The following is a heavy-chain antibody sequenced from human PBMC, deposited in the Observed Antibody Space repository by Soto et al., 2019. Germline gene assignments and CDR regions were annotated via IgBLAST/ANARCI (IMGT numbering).Heavy chain of an antibody. D-gene: IGHD3-9*01. V-gene: IGHV1-69*01. J-gene: IGHJ5*02. CDR3: ARSGEAYYDVLTGYYKGSWFDP. Sequence: QVQLVQSGAEVRRTGSSVNVSCKASGGSFSYYAFSWVRQGPGQGLEWMGGIIPLFGTTKYAQTFQGRVTITADESTKIVYMELSSLRSEDTAVYYCARSGEAYYDVLTGYYKGSWFDPLGQGTLVTVSS. CDR2: IIPLFGTT. CDR1: GGSFSYYA.